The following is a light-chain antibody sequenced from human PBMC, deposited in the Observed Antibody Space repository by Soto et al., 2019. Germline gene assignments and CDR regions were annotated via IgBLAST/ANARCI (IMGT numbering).Light chain of an antibody. CDR1: SSNIGSNY. Sequence: QSVLTQPPSASGTPGQRVTISCSGSSSNIGSNYVNWYQHLPGTAPKLLIYSNNQRPSGVPDRFSGSKTDTSASLAVSGLQSEHDADYYCSAWDDRLNGRVFGGGTKLTVL. V-gene: IGLV1-44*01. CDR2: SNN. J-gene: IGLJ2*01. CDR3: SAWDDRLNGRV.